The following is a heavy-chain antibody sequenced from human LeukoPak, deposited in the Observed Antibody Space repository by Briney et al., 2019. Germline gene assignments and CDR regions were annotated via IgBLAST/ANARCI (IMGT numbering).Heavy chain of an antibody. Sequence: GGSLRLSCAASGFTFDDYAMHWVRQAPGKGLESVSLISGDGGSTYYGDSVKGRFTISRDNSKNSLYLQMNSLGTEDTALYYCAKDSSGYYYVFQHWGQGTLVTVSS. CDR3: AKDSSGYYYVFQH. J-gene: IGHJ1*01. CDR1: GFTFDDYA. D-gene: IGHD3-22*01. CDR2: ISGDGGST. V-gene: IGHV3-43*02.